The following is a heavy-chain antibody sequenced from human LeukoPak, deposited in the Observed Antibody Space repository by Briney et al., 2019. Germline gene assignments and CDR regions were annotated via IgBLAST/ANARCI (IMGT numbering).Heavy chain of an antibody. J-gene: IGHJ4*02. V-gene: IGHV3-49*04. Sequence: PGGSLRLSCAASGFTFSSYWMHWVRQAPGKGLEWVGFIASETYGGTAEYAASVKGRFTISRDDSKGIAYLQMNSLKTEDTAVYYCTRDQTPYYWGQGTLVTVSS. CDR2: IASETYGGTA. CDR3: TRDQTPYY. CDR1: GFTFSSYW.